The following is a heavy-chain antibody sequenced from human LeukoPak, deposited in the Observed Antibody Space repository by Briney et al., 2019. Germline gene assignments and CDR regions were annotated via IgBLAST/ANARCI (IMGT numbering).Heavy chain of an antibody. Sequence: GGSLRLSCAASGFTFDDYAMHWVRHAPGKGLEWVSGISWNSGSIGYADSVKGRFTISRDNAKNSLYLQMNSLRAEDTAVYYCARTANFAAGYYIDYWGQGTLVTVSS. CDR2: ISWNSGSI. J-gene: IGHJ4*02. CDR1: GFTFDDYA. D-gene: IGHD6-13*01. V-gene: IGHV3-9*01. CDR3: ARTANFAAGYYIDY.